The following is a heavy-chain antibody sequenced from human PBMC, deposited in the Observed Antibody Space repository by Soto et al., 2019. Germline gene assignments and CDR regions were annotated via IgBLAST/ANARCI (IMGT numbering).Heavy chain of an antibody. V-gene: IGHV1-3*01. CDR2: INAGNGNT. CDR3: ARDQLLWFGELFRGFDP. Sequence: ASVKVSFKASGYTFTSYAMHWVRQAPGQRLEWMGWINAGNGNTKYSQKFQGRVTITRDTSASTAYMELSSLRSEDTAVYYCARDQLLWFGELFRGFDPWGQGTLVTVSS. J-gene: IGHJ5*02. D-gene: IGHD3-10*01. CDR1: GYTFTSYA.